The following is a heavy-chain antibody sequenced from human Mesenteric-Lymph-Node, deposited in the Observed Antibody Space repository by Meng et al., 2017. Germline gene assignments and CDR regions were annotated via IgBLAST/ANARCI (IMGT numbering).Heavy chain of an antibody. D-gene: IGHD1-26*01. J-gene: IGHJ4*02. CDR1: GFTFRNAW. CDR3: TNQLLDY. Sequence: EAQLVESGGGLVKQGGSFRLSCAASGFTFRNAWMNWVRQAPGKGLEWVGRIKSKSDGGTADYAAPVKGRFTISRDDSKNTLYLQMNSPKTEDTAVYYCTNQLLDYWGQGTLVTVSS. CDR2: IKSKSDGGTA. V-gene: IGHV3-15*01.